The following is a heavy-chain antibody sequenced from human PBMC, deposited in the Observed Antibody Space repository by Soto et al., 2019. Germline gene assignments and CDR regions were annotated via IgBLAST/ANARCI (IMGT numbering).Heavy chain of an antibody. V-gene: IGHV2-5*02. J-gene: IGHJ4*02. Sequence: QITLKESGPTLVKPTQTLTLTCTFSGFSLSSTRMAVGWIRQPPGKALEWLALIYWDDDKRYSPFLKSRLTITKDTSKNQVVLTMSNMDPVDTARYYCAHIVVAGLGYDFDYWGQGTLGTVYS. CDR1: GFSLSSTRMA. CDR2: IYWDDDK. D-gene: IGHD6-19*01. CDR3: AHIVVAGLGYDFDY.